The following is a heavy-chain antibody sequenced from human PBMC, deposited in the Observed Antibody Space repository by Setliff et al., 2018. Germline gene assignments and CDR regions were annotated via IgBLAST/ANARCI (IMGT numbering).Heavy chain of an antibody. D-gene: IGHD6-13*01. V-gene: IGHV4-59*01. J-gene: IGHJ6*02. Sequence: ASETLSLTCTVSGGSISSYYWCWIRQPPGKGLEWIGYIYYSGSTNYNPSLKSRVTISVDTSKNQFSLKLSSVTAADTAVYYCARDEGSSYFYGMDVWGQGTTVTVSS. CDR1: GGSISSYY. CDR3: ARDEGSSYFYGMDV. CDR2: IYYSGST.